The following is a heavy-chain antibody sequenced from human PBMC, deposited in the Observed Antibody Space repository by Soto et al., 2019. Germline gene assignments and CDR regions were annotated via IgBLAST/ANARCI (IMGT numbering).Heavy chain of an antibody. CDR1: GYTFSSYG. D-gene: IGHD3-3*01. CDR3: ARTLNEWLLGLE. J-gene: IGHJ4*02. CDR2: ISAYNGNT. Sequence: QAKLVQSGGEVKKPGASVKISCKASGYTFSSYGISWVRKAPGQGLEWMGWISAYNGNTNYAQKFQGRVTMTTDTSTSTAYMELRSLRSDDTAIYYCARTLNEWLLGLEWGQGTLVTVSS. V-gene: IGHV1-18*01.